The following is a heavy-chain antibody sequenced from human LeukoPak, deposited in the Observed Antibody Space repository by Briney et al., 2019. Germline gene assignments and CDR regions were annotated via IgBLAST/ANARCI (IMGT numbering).Heavy chain of an antibody. Sequence: TTSETLSLTCTVSGGSISSGDYYWSWIRQPPGKGLEWIGYTYYSGSTYYNPSLKSRVTISVDTSKNQFSLKLSSVTAADTAVYYCAGETGTLGEVDYWGQGTLVTVSS. D-gene: IGHD1-1*01. CDR1: GGSISSGDYY. CDR3: AGETGTLGEVDY. V-gene: IGHV4-30-4*01. CDR2: TYYSGST. J-gene: IGHJ4*02.